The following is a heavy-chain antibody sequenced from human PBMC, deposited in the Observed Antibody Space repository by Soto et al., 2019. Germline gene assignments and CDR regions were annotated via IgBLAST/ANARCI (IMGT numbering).Heavy chain of an antibody. CDR2: MNPYSGNT. J-gene: IGHJ5*02. D-gene: IGHD6-19*01. V-gene: IGHV1-8*01. CDR1: GYTFTSYD. CDR3: ARTRFGAVAGT. Sequence: QVQLVQSGAEVKKPGASVKVSCKTSGYTFTSYDIHWVRQATGQGPEWMGWMNPYSGNTVYAQKFQGSIIMTRNTSMSTAYMELSRLRCEDTAVYYCARTRFGAVAGTWGQGTLVTVSS.